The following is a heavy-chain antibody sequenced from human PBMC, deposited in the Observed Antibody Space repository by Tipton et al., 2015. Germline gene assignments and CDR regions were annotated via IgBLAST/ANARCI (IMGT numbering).Heavy chain of an antibody. V-gene: IGHV5-51*01. CDR2: IYPDDSDT. CDR1: GYSFTTYW. Sequence: VQLVQSGAEVKKPGESLKISCKTSGYSFTTYWIAWVRLMPGKGLEWMGIIYPDDSDTRYSPSFRGQVTISADRSINTAYLEWSSLKASDTAMYYCARLDSGSYGYWGQGTLVTVSS. J-gene: IGHJ4*02. CDR3: ARLDSGSYGY. D-gene: IGHD1-26*01.